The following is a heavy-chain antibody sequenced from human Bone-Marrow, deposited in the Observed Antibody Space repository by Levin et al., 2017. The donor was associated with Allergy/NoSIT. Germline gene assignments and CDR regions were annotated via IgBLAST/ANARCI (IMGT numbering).Heavy chain of an antibody. D-gene: IGHD5-18*01. CDR2: IYHSGST. CDR1: GGSISSGGYS. J-gene: IGHJ4*02. CDR3: ALGYSYGPADY. V-gene: IGHV4-30-2*01. Sequence: SETLSLTCAVSGGSISSGGYSWSWIRQPPGKGLEWIGYIYHSGSTYYNPSLKSRVTISVDRSKNQFSLKLSSVTAADTAVYYCALGYSYGPADYWGQGTLVTVSS.